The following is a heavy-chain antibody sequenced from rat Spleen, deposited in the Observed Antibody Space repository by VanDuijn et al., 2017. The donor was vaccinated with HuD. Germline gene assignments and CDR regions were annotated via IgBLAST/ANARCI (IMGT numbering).Heavy chain of an antibody. Sequence: EVQLVESGGGLVQPGRSLKLSCIASGFILNNYWMTWIRQAPGKGLEWVASISPSGGNTYYRDSVKGRFTISRDNAKNTQYLQMDSLRSEDTATYYCTRDLPGYNYYVMDAWGQGASVTVSS. J-gene: IGHJ4*01. V-gene: IGHV5-31*01. CDR2: ISPSGGNT. D-gene: IGHD1-4*01. CDR1: GFILNNYW. CDR3: TRDLPGYNYYVMDA.